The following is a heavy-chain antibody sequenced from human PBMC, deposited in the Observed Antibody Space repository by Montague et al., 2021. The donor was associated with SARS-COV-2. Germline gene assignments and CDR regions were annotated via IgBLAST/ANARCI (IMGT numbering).Heavy chain of an antibody. CDR1: GGSISSYY. D-gene: IGHD3-10*01. J-gene: IGHJ4*02. Sequence: SETLSLTCTVSGGSISSYYWSWIRQPPGKGLEWIGYIYYSGSTNYNPSLKSRVTISVDTSKNQFSLKLSSVTAADTAVYYCARVKRWYYYGLEVSAHFDYWGQGTLVTVSS. V-gene: IGHV4-59*01. CDR3: ARVKRWYYYGLEVSAHFDY. CDR2: IYYSGST.